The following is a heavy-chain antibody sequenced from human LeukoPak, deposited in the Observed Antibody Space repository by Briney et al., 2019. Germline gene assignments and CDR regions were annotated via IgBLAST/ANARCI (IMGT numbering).Heavy chain of an antibody. D-gene: IGHD2-2*01. CDR2: IYTSGST. Sequence: SETLSLTCTVSGGSISSGSYYWSWIRQPAGKGLEWIGRIYTSGSTNYNPSLKSRVTISVDTSKNQFSLKLSSVTAADTAVYYCARDLGPPDSTSWEGAFDIWGQGTMVTVSS. J-gene: IGHJ3*02. CDR1: GGSISSGSYY. CDR3: ARDLGPPDSTSWEGAFDI. V-gene: IGHV4-61*02.